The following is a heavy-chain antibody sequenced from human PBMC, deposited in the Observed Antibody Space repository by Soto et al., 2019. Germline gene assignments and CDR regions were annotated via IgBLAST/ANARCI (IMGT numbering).Heavy chain of an antibody. Sequence: EASVKVSCKASGGTFSSYAISWVRQAPGQGLEWMGGIIPIFGTANYAQKFQGRVTITADESTSTAYMELSSLRSEDTAVYYCAIGKITMIVVALSWGQGTLVTVSS. V-gene: IGHV1-69*13. J-gene: IGHJ4*02. CDR3: AIGKITMIVVALS. CDR1: GGTFSSYA. CDR2: IIPIFGTA. D-gene: IGHD3-22*01.